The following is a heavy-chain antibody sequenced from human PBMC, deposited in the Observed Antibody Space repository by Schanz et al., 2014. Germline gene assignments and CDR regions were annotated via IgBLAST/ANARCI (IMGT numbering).Heavy chain of an antibody. CDR3: ARDRDQWDGNYLDY. Sequence: QVQLVQSGAEVKKPGASVKVSCKASGYTFAMYDMNWVRQAPGQGLEWMGWIGGSDGNTNFAQKFQGRVTMTTDTSTSTVYMELRSLTSDDSAVYYCARDRDQWDGNYLDYWGQGTLVTVSS. D-gene: IGHD1-26*01. V-gene: IGHV1-18*01. J-gene: IGHJ4*02. CDR2: IGGSDGNT. CDR1: GYTFAMYD.